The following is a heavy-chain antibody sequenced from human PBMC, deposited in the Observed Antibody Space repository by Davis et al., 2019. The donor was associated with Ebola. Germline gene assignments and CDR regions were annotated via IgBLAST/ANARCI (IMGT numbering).Heavy chain of an antibody. CDR3: AKDTSNIWFDI. J-gene: IGHJ3*02. CDR2: VSGSDGST. D-gene: IGHD1-26*01. CDR1: GFTFSNYA. V-gene: IGHV3-23*01. Sequence: PGGSLRLSCATSGFTFSNYAMSWVRQAPGKGLEWVSLVSGSDGSTYYADSVKGRFTISRDNSKNTLYLQMNGLRVEDTAIYYCAKDTSNIWFDIWGQGTMVTVSS.